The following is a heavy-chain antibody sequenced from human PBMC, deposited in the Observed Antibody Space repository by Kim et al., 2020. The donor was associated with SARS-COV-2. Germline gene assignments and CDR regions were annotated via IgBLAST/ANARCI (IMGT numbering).Heavy chain of an antibody. V-gene: IGHV4-59*01. D-gene: IGHD3-10*01. CDR2: IYYSGST. CDR3: ASLNRDVTMVSDY. Sequence: SETLSLTCTVSGGSISSYYWSWIRQPPGKGLEWIGYIYYSGSTNYNPSLKSRVTISVDTSKNQFSLKLSSVTAADTAVYYCASLNRDVTMVSDYWGQGTLVTVSS. J-gene: IGHJ4*02. CDR1: GGSISSYY.